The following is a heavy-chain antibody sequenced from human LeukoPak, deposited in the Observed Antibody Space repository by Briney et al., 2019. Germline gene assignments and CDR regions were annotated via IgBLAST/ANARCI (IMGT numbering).Heavy chain of an antibody. CDR1: GFTFSNYA. V-gene: IGHV3-23*01. D-gene: IGHD6-13*01. CDR2: ISGSGGNT. J-gene: IGHJ4*02. CDR3: AKARGSSSWYNFDS. Sequence: GGSLRLSCAASGFTFSNYAMNWVRQAPGKGLEWVSVISGSGGNTYYADSVRGRFTISRDNSNNTLYLQMNSLRAEDTAVFYCAKARGSSSWYNFDSWGQGTLVTVSS.